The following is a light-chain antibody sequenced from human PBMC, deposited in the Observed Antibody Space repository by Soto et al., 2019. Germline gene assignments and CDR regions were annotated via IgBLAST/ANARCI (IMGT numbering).Light chain of an antibody. Sequence: DIQMTQSPSTLSASVGDRVTITCRASQSISSWLAWYQQKPGKAPKLLIYDASRLESGVPSRFSGSGSGTEFTVTISSLQTDDFATYYCQQYNSYSPTFGGGTKVEIK. CDR1: QSISSW. CDR2: DAS. CDR3: QQYNSYSPT. J-gene: IGKJ4*01. V-gene: IGKV1-5*01.